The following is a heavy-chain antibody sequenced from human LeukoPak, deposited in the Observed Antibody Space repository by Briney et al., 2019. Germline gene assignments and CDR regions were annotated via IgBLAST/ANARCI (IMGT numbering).Heavy chain of an antibody. CDR2: IYYSGST. CDR1: GGSTSSYY. J-gene: IGHJ4*02. V-gene: IGHV4-59*01. D-gene: IGHD3-3*01. CDR3: AREEYYTHTIDY. Sequence: SETLSLTCTVSGGSTSSYYWSWIRQPPGKGLEWIGYIYYSGSTNYNPSLKSRVTISVDTSKNQFSLKLSSVTAADTAVYYCAREEYYTHTIDYWGQGTLVTVSS.